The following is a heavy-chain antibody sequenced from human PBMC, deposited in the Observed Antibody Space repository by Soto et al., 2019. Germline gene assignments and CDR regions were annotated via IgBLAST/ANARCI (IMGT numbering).Heavy chain of an antibody. CDR2: IKQDGSEK. D-gene: IGHD3-16*01. J-gene: IGHJ6*02. CDR3: ASYGDTRLYSYYYGMDV. V-gene: IGHV3-7*03. CDR1: GFTFSSYW. Sequence: GGSLRLSCAASGFTFSSYWMSWVRQAPGKGLEWVANIKQDGSEKYYVDSVKGRFTISRDNAKNSLYLQMNSLRAEDTAVYYCASYGDTRLYSYYYGMDVWGQGTTVTVSS.